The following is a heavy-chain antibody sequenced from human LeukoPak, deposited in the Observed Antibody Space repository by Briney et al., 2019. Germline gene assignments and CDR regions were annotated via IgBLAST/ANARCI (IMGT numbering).Heavy chain of an antibody. CDR1: GGSISSYY. CDR2: IYYSGST. V-gene: IGHV4-59*08. D-gene: IGHD2-2*01. CDR3: ARLHGSTFYYYYYMDV. Sequence: MTSETLSLTCTVSGGSISSYYWSWIRQPPGKGLEWIGYIYYSGSTNYNPSLKSRVTISVDTSKNQFSLKLSSVTAADTAVYYCARLHGSTFYYYYYMDVWGKGTTVTISS. J-gene: IGHJ6*03.